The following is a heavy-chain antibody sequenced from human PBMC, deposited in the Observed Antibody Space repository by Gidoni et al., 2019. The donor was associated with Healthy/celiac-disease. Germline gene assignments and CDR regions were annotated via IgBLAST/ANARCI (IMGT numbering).Heavy chain of an antibody. CDR2: INPNSGGT. CDR1: GYTFTGYY. V-gene: IGHV1-2*02. Sequence: QVQLVLSGAEVKKPGASVKVSCKASGYTFTGYYMHWVRQAPGQGLEWIGWINPNSGGTNYAQKFQVRVTMTRDTSISTAYMELSRLRSYDTAVYYCARDYYDSSGYYYVDYWGQGTLVTVSS. J-gene: IGHJ4*02. CDR3: ARDYYDSSGYYYVDY. D-gene: IGHD3-22*01.